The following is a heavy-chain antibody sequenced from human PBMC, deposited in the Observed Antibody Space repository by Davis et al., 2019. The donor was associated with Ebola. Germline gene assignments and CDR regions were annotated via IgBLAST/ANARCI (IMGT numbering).Heavy chain of an antibody. D-gene: IGHD1-26*01. CDR1: GFTFSTHW. CDR3: ANLVGGASGTFHYYYYMDV. V-gene: IGHV3-23*01. Sequence: PGGSLRLSCAASGFTFSTHWMHWVRQAPGKGLEWVSGLSASGYSTHYADSVKGRFTISRDNSKNTLYLQMSSLRAEDTAVYYCANLVGGASGTFHYYYYMDVWGKGTTVTVSS. J-gene: IGHJ6*03. CDR2: LSASGYST.